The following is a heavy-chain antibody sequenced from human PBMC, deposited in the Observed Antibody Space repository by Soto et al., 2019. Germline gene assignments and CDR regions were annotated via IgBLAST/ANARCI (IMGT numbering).Heavy chain of an antibody. V-gene: IGHV1-8*01. CDR2: MNPDSGNT. J-gene: IGHJ5*02. Sequence: QVKLVQSGAEVKKPGASVKVSCKASGYTFTNYDIHWGRQATGQGLEWMGWMNPDSGNTGQAKQFQGRVTMTRDTSISTAYMEMSSLRSEDTAVYYCARGRFRRTWFDPWGQGNLVTVSS. CDR1: GYTFTNYD. D-gene: IGHD3-16*01. CDR3: ARGRFRRTWFDP.